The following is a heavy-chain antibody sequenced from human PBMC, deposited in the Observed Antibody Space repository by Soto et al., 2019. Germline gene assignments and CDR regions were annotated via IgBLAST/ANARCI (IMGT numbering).Heavy chain of an antibody. D-gene: IGHD2-2*01. V-gene: IGHV4-31*02. CDR1: GGSISSGGYY. CDR2: IYYSGST. J-gene: IGHJ4*02. Sequence: SETLSLTCTVSGGSISSGGYYWSWIRQHPGKGLEWIGYIYYSGSTYYNPSLKSRVTISVDTSKNQFSLKLSSVTAADTAVYYCASYRPSSSTSCYQFAYSGQGTLVTGSS. CDR3: ASYRPSSSTSCYQFAY.